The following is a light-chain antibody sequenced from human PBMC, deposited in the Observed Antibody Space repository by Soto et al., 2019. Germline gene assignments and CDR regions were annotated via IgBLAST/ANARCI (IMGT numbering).Light chain of an antibody. CDR1: ESVSSTH. CDR3: SQYGSAPGT. V-gene: IGKV3-20*01. J-gene: IGKJ1*01. Sequence: EIVLTQSPGTLSLSPGERATLSCRASESVSSTHSAWYQQKPGQAPRLLIHSASNRATGVPDRFSGSGSGTDFTLIISRLEPEDFAVYYCSQYGSAPGTFGQGTKVEIK. CDR2: SAS.